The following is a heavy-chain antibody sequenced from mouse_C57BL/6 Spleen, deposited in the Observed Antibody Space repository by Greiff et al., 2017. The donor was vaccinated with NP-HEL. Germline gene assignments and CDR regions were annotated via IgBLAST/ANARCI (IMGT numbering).Heavy chain of an antibody. D-gene: IGHD4-1*01. J-gene: IGHJ3*01. CDR2: IDPSDSYT. Sequence: QVQLQQPGAELVMPGASVKLSCKASGYTFTSYWMHWVKQRPGQGLEWIGEIDPSDSYTNYNQKFKGKSTLTVDKSSSTAYRQLSSLTSEDSAVYYCARGTGPWFAYWGQGTLVTVSA. CDR1: GYTFTSYW. V-gene: IGHV1-69*01. CDR3: ARGTGPWFAY.